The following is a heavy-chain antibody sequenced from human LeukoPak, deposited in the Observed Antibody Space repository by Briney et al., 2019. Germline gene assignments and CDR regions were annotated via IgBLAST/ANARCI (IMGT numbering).Heavy chain of an antibody. Sequence: PSQTLSLTCTVSGGSISSGSYYWSWIRQPAGKGLEWIWRIYTSGSTNYNPSLKSRVTISVDTSKNQFSLKLSSVTAADTAVYYCAREYSSSSIYYYYYMDVWGKGTTVTVSS. D-gene: IGHD6-6*01. J-gene: IGHJ6*03. CDR2: IYTSGST. V-gene: IGHV4-61*02. CDR3: AREYSSSSIYYYYYMDV. CDR1: GGSISSGSYY.